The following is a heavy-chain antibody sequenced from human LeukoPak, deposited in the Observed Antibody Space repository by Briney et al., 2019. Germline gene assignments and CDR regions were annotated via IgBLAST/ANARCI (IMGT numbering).Heavy chain of an antibody. CDR3: ARDQNYYDISGYYGIDC. Sequence: GASVKVSCKASGYTFTGYYMHWVRQAPGQGLEWMGWINPNSGGTNYAQKFQDRVTMTRDTSISTAYMELSRLRSDDTAVYYCARDQNYYDISGYYGIDCWGQGTLVTVSS. J-gene: IGHJ4*02. V-gene: IGHV1-2*02. CDR2: INPNSGGT. D-gene: IGHD3-22*01. CDR1: GYTFTGYY.